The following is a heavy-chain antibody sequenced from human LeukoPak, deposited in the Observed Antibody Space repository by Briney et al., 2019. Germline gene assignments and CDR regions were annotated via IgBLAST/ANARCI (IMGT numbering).Heavy chain of an antibody. D-gene: IGHD3-16*02. CDR3: ARDRDYVWGSYRRNPFDY. V-gene: IGHV1-2*06. J-gene: IGHJ4*02. CDR1: GCTFTGYY. CDR2: INPNSGGT. Sequence: GASVKVSCKASGCTFTGYYMHWVRQAPGQGLEWMGRINPNSGGTNYAQKFQGRVTMTRDTSISTAYMELSRLRSDDTAVYYCARDRDYVWGSYRRNPFDYWGQGTLVTVSS.